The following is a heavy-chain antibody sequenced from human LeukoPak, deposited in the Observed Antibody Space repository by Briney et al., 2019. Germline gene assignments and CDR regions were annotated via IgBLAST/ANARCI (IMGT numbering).Heavy chain of an antibody. Sequence: GGSLRLSCAASGFTFSSYAMHWVRKAPGKGLEWVAVISYDGSNKYYADSVKGRFTISRDNSKNTLYLQMNSLRAEDTAVYYCARDRELHFDYWGQGTLVTVSS. J-gene: IGHJ4*02. CDR2: ISYDGSNK. V-gene: IGHV3-30-3*01. D-gene: IGHD1-26*01. CDR1: GFTFSSYA. CDR3: ARDRELHFDY.